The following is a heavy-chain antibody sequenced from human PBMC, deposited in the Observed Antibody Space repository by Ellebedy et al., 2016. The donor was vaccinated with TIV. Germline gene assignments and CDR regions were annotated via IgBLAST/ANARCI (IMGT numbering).Heavy chain of an antibody. CDR2: INPSGGST. Sequence: AASVKVSCKASGYTFTSYYMHWVRQAPGQGLEWMGIINPSGGSTSYAQKFQGRVTMTRDTSTSTVYMELSSLRSEDTAVYYCARVPITMVRGVRGWFDPWGQGTLVTVSS. CDR3: ARVPITMVRGVRGWFDP. V-gene: IGHV1-46*01. D-gene: IGHD3-10*01. J-gene: IGHJ5*02. CDR1: GYTFTSYY.